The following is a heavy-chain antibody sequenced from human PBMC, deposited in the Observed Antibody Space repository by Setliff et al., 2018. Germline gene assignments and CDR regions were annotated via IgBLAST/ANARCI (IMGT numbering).Heavy chain of an antibody. Sequence: SVKVSCKASGGTFSSYGISWVRQAPGQGLEWMGGTIPMFGSTKYAQKFQERVTIIKDESTSTAYMEVSSLRTEDTAVYYCARARDGIDFDYFDYWGRGTPVTVSS. V-gene: IGHV1-69*05. CDR1: GGTFSSYG. J-gene: IGHJ4*02. CDR3: ARARDGIDFDYFDY. CDR2: TIPMFGST.